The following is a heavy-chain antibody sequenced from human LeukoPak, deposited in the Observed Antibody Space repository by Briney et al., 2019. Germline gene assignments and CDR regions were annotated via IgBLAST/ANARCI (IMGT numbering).Heavy chain of an antibody. CDR3: ARGYSYGSDAFDI. CDR1: AGSISSYY. V-gene: IGHV4-59*01. J-gene: IGHJ3*02. D-gene: IGHD5-18*01. CDR2: IYYSGST. Sequence: SETLSLTCTVSAGSISSYYWGWIRQPPGKGLEWIGYIYYSGSTNYNPSLKSRVTISVDTSKNQFSLKLSSVTAADTAVYYCARGYSYGSDAFDIWGQGTMVTVSS.